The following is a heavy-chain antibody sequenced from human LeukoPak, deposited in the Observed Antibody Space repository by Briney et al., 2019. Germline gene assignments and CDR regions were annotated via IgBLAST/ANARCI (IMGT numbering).Heavy chain of an antibody. V-gene: IGHV3-11*04. CDR2: ISSSGSTI. D-gene: IGHD3-22*01. J-gene: IGHJ6*03. Sequence: PGGSLRLSCAASGFTFSDYYMSWIRQAPGKGLEWVSYISSSGSTIYYADSVKGRFTISRDNAKNSLYLQMNSLRAEDTAVYYCAGNPAKLYDSSGYYYYYYYMDVWGKGTTVTVSS. CDR1: GFTFSDYY. CDR3: AGNPAKLYDSSGYYYYYYYMDV.